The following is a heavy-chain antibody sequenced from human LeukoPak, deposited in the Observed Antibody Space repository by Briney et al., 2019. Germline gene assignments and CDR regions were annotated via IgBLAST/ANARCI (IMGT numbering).Heavy chain of an antibody. Sequence: ASVKVSCEASGYTCTTYGIGRVRQAPGQGLEWMGWISGYNGNTNYAQKFQGRVTMTTDTSTSTAYMELRSLRSDDTAVYYCARTSHESVLYWSDPWGQGTLVNVSS. V-gene: IGHV1-18*01. J-gene: IGHJ5*02. CDR3: ARTSHESVLYWSDP. D-gene: IGHD3-16*01. CDR2: ISGYNGNT. CDR1: GYTCTTYG.